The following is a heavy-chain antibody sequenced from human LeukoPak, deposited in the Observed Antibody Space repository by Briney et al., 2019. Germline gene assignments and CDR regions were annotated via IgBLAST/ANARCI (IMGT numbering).Heavy chain of an antibody. J-gene: IGHJ3*02. CDR1: GGSMSDYY. CDR3: ARDYSMTHAFDI. CDR2: IYYTGST. D-gene: IGHD1-26*01. Sequence: SETLSLTCTVSGGSMSDYYWSWIRQPPGKGLEWIGYIYYTGSTNYNPSLKSRVTIPIDTSKNQFSLKLSSVTAADTALYYCARDYSMTHAFDIWGQGTLVAVSS. V-gene: IGHV4-59*01.